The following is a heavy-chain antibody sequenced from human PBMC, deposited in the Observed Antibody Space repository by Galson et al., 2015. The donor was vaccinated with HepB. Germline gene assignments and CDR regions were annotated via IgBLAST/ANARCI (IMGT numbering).Heavy chain of an antibody. Sequence: SETLSLTCTVSGYSISSGYYWGWIRQPPGKGLEWIGSIYHSGSTYYNPSLKSRVTISVDTSKNQFSLKLSSVTAADTAVYYCARAVWFYCSSTSCYDGGHPRVNHDAFDIWGQGTMVTVSS. V-gene: IGHV4-38-2*02. CDR2: IYHSGST. CDR1: GYSISSGYY. J-gene: IGHJ3*02. CDR3: ARAVWFYCSSTSCYDGGHPRVNHDAFDI. D-gene: IGHD2-2*01.